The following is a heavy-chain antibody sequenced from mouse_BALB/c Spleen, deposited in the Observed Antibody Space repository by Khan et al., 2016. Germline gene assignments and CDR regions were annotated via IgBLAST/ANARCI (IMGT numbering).Heavy chain of an antibody. CDR2: IWGDGTT. D-gene: IGHD2-2*01. CDR3: ARDGWGYYAVDY. V-gene: IGHV2-6-7*01. J-gene: IGHJ4*01. Sequence: QVQLMESGPGLVAPSQSLSITCTVSGFSLIAYGVNWVRQPPGKSLEWLGMIWGDGTTDYNPALKSRLNITKNNSKSQVILKMKSLKTHDTARYYCARDGWGYYAVDYWGQGTSVTVSS. CDR1: GFSLIAYG.